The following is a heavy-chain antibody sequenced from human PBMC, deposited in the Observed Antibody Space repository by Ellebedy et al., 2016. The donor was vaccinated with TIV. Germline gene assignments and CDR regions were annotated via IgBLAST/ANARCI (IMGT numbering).Heavy chain of an antibody. Sequence: SETLSLTCTVSGVPISGPYWSWIRLPPGKGLEWIGYVPSGGSAHYSPSLKSRVTISVDTSKSQFSLNLKSVTAADTAVYYCARTFTERLGGSTTHWVLDYWGQGSLVTASS. J-gene: IGHJ4*02. D-gene: IGHD4-11*01. V-gene: IGHV4-59*11. CDR2: VPSGGSA. CDR3: ARTFTERLGGSTTHWVLDY. CDR1: GVPISGPY.